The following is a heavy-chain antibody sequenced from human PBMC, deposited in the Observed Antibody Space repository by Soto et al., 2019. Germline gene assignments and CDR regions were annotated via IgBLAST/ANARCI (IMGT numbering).Heavy chain of an antibody. CDR1: GFTLRSYA. J-gene: IGHJ6*02. CDR3: AREGDGRPARDYYYGMDV. V-gene: IGHV3-30-3*01. D-gene: IGHD1-26*01. CDR2: ISYDGSNE. Sequence: GGSLRLSCAASGFTLRSYAMHWGRQAPGKGLEWVALISYDGSNEYYADSVKGRFTISRDNSKNTLYLQMNSLRAEDTAVYYCAREGDGRPARDYYYGMDVWGQGTTVTVSS.